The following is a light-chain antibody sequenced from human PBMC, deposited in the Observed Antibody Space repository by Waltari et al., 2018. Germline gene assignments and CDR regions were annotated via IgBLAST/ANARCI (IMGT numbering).Light chain of an antibody. J-gene: IGKJ4*01. CDR3: QQFHTSPRT. V-gene: IGKV3-20*01. Sequence: EIVFTQYPRTLSLSPGYRATLSCRASQSLSNNFLAWYQQRPGQTPRLLIYSASSRATGIPGRFSGSGSGTDFTLTITRLEPEDAAVYYCQQFHTSPRTFGGGTKVEVK. CDR1: QSLSNNF. CDR2: SAS.